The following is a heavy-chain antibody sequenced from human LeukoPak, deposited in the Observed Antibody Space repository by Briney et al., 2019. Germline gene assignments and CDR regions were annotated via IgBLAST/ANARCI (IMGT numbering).Heavy chain of an antibody. D-gene: IGHD3-22*01. J-gene: IGHJ4*02. V-gene: IGHV4-38-2*02. CDR3: ARGTYYYDSSGYLLALQIDY. CDR1: GYSISSGYY. Sequence: PSETLSLTCTVSGYSISSGYYWGWIRQPPGKGLEWIGSIYYSGSTYYNPSLKSRVTITVDTSKNQFSLKLSSVTAADTAVYYCARGTYYYDSSGYLLALQIDYWGQGTLVTVSS. CDR2: IYYSGST.